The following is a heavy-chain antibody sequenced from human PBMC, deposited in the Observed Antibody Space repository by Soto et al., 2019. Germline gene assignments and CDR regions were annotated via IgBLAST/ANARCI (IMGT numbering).Heavy chain of an antibody. Sequence: GGSLRLSCAASGFTFSSYSMNWVRQAPGKGLEWVSYISSSSSTIYYADSVKGRFTISRDNAKNSLYLQMNSLRDEDTAVYYCALLGGTTVTTLYYYYGIDVWGQGTTVTVSS. CDR1: GFTFSSYS. D-gene: IGHD4-17*01. J-gene: IGHJ6*02. CDR3: ALLGGTTVTTLYYYYGIDV. CDR2: ISSSSSTI. V-gene: IGHV3-48*02.